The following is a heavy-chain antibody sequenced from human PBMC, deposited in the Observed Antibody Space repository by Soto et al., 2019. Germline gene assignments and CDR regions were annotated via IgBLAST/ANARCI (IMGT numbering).Heavy chain of an antibody. V-gene: IGHV1-2*04. CDR2: INPNSGGT. D-gene: IGHD2-15*01. Sequence: ASVKVSCKASGYTFTGYYMHCVRQAPGQGLEWMGWINPNSGGTNYAQKFQGWVTMTRDTSISTAYMELSRLRSDDTAVYYCARSYCSGGSCYEDYYYGMDVWGQGTTVTVSS. J-gene: IGHJ6*02. CDR3: ARSYCSGGSCYEDYYYGMDV. CDR1: GYTFTGYY.